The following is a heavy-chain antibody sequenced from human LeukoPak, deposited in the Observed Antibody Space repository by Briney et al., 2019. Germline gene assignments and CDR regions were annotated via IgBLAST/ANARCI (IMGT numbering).Heavy chain of an antibody. CDR1: GFTFSNAW. Sequence: GGSLRLSCAASGFTFSNAWMSWVRQAPGKGLEWVGRIKSKTDGGTTDYAAPVKGRFTISRDDSKNTLYLQMNSLKTEDTAVFYCGEEDNDFGSVFSGVYGGQGTLVTASS. J-gene: IGHJ4*02. D-gene: IGHD3-3*01. CDR2: IKSKTDGGTT. CDR3: GEEDNDFGSVFSGVY. V-gene: IGHV3-15*01.